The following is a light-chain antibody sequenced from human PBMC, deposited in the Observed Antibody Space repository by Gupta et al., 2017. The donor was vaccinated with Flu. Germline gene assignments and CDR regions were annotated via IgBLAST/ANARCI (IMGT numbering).Light chain of an antibody. Sequence: PFTLSASVGERVSITCRASQSVRTWLAWYQQKPGKVPKLLISKASSLESGVPSMFNGSGSGTEFTLTISGLQPDDFATYYCKQEGTCSGTFGQGTKVEIK. J-gene: IGKJ1*01. V-gene: IGKV1-5*03. CDR1: QSVRTW. CDR3: KQEGTCSGT. CDR2: KAS.